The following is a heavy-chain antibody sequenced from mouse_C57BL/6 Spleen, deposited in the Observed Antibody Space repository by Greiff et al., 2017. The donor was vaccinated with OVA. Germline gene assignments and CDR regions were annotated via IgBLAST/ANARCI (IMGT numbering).Heavy chain of an antibody. V-gene: IGHV1-69*01. CDR1: GYTFTSYW. J-gene: IGHJ4*01. D-gene: IGHD1-1*01. CDR2: IEPSDSDN. CDR3: ARSGYYGSSPYAMDY. Sequence: QVQLKQPGAELVMPGASVKLSCKASGYTFTSYWMNWVKQRPGQGLEWIGEIEPSDSDNNNNQKFKGKATLTVEKSSSPAYMQLISLTSEDSAVYYCARSGYYGSSPYAMDYWGQGTSVTVSS.